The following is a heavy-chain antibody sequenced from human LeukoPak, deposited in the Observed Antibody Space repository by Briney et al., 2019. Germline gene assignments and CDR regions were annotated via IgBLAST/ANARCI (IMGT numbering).Heavy chain of an antibody. CDR2: FDDSGRT. J-gene: IGHJ4*02. V-gene: IGHV4-59*01. D-gene: IGHD3-3*01. CDR3: ARAQINTIFGVVSSLFFDY. CDR1: GASIGSYY. Sequence: SETLSLTCTVSGASIGSYYWSWIRQPPGKGLEWIGYFDDSGRTNYSPSLKSRVTTSVDTSKKQFSLKLKSVTAADTAVYYCARAQINTIFGVVSSLFFDYWGQGTLVTVSS.